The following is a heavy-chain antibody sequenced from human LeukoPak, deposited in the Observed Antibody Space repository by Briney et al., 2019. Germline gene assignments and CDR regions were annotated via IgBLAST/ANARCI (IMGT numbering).Heavy chain of an antibody. V-gene: IGHV3-21*01. D-gene: IGHD3-22*01. CDR3: ARRNDYYDSSGYLGVWAYYFDY. CDR1: GFTFSSYS. J-gene: IGHJ4*02. CDR2: ISSSSSYI. Sequence: PGGSLRLSCAASGFTFSSYSMNWVRQAPEKGLEWVSSISSSSSYIYYADSVKGRFTISRDNAKNSLYLQMNSLRAEDTAVYYCARRNDYYDSSGYLGVWAYYFDYWGQGTLVTVSS.